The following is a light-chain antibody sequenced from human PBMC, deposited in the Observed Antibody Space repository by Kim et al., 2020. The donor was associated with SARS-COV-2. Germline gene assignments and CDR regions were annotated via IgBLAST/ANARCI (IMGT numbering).Light chain of an antibody. J-gene: IGLJ3*02. CDR1: SSNIGTYNY. CDR2: DVN. V-gene: IGLV2-14*03. Sequence: QSALTQPASVSGSPGQSIAISCTGTSSNIGTYNYVSWYQQHPGNAPKLIIYDVNKRPSGVSDRFSGSKSGNTASLTISGLQAEDEAHYFCNSYMTQGLFGGGTKLTVL. CDR3: NSYMTQGL.